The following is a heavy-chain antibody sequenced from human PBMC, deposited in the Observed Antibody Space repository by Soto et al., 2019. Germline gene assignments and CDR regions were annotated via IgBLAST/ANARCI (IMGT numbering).Heavy chain of an antibody. Sequence: EVQVLESGRGLVQPGGSLRLSCSASGFTFNDINWVRQAPGKGLEWISRITGGGHTDYVDSVKGRFTISRDNSKNTVYLQMNRLRADDTAVYYCAKDRSGWGSFDIWGQGTVVTVSS. CDR3: AKDRSGWGSFDI. J-gene: IGHJ3*02. V-gene: IGHV3-23*01. CDR1: GFTFND. D-gene: IGHD3-16*01. CDR2: ITGGGHT.